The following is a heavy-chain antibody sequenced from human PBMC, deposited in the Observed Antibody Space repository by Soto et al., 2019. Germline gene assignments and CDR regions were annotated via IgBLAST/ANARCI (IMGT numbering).Heavy chain of an antibody. CDR3: ARLKQLVFMDV. J-gene: IGHJ6*02. D-gene: IGHD6-13*01. Sequence: QVQLVQSGAEVRKPGASVKVSCKASGYTFPNYGIIWVRQAPGQGLEWMAWISANNGNTKYAQKFQDRVTMTTDTPTTTAYMELRSLRSDDTAGYYCARLKQLVFMDVWGQGTTVTVSS. CDR2: ISANNGNT. CDR1: GYTFPNYG. V-gene: IGHV1-18*01.